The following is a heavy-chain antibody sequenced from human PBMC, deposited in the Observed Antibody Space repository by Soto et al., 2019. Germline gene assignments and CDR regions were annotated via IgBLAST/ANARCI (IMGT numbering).Heavy chain of an antibody. D-gene: IGHD1-1*01. V-gene: IGHV1-69*02. Sequence: QVQLVQSGAEVQKPGSSVKVSCKASGGTFSSYTISWVRQAPGQGLEWMGRIIPILGIANYAQKFQGRVTITADKSTSTAYMELSSLRSEDTAVYYCASGRRALVTDAFDIWGQGTMVTVSS. CDR3: ASGRRALVTDAFDI. CDR1: GGTFSSYT. J-gene: IGHJ3*02. CDR2: IIPILGIA.